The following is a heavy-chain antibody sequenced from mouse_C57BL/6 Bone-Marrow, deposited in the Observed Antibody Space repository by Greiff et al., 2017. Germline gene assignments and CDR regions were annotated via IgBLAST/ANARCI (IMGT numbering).Heavy chain of an antibody. D-gene: IGHD2-4*01. CDR2: IYPRSGNT. V-gene: IGHV1-81*01. Sequence: VQLQQSGAELARPGASVKLSCKASGYTFTSYGISWVKQRTGQGLEWIGEIYPRSGNTYYNEKFKGKATLTADKSSSTAYMELRSLTSEDSAVYFCARSCDYAWFAYWGQGTLVTVSA. CDR1: GYTFTSYG. J-gene: IGHJ3*01. CDR3: ARSCDYAWFAY.